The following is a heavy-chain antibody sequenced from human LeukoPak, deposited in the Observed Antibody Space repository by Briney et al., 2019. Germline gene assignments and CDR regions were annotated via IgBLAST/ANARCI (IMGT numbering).Heavy chain of an antibody. D-gene: IGHD3-3*01. CDR1: GYTFTTYH. CDR2: FDPSGGGS. J-gene: IGHJ5*02. Sequence: ASVKVSCKASGYTFTTYHIHWVRQAPGQCLEWLGVFDPSGGGSIYAQKFQDRVNMTRDTSTTTVYLELSRLKFEDTAVYFCTRGFWSGYFGHHTWFDPWGQGTLVTVYS. V-gene: IGHV1-46*01. CDR3: TRGFWSGYFGHHTWFDP.